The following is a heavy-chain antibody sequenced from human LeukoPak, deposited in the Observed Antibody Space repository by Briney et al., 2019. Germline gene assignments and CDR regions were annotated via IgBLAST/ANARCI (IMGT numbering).Heavy chain of an antibody. V-gene: IGHV3-48*01. CDR2: IGTSSNTI. D-gene: IGHD4-17*01. Sequence: PGGSLRLSCEGSGYIFGDYSMSWVRQAPGKGLEWLAFIGTSSNTIYYAGSVQGRFTVSRDNAKNFLYLQMNSLRAEDTAQYYCARGAAHSYGYFSDDWGQGILVAVSS. CDR1: GYIFGDYS. J-gene: IGHJ4*02. CDR3: ARGAAHSYGYFSDD.